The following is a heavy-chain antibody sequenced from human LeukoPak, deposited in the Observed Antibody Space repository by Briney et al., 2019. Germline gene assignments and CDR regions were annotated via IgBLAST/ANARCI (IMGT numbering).Heavy chain of an antibody. Sequence: SETLSLTCTVSGGSISSSSYYWGWIRQPPGQGLEWIGTIYYSGSTYYNPSLKSRVTTSVDTSKNQFSLKLSSVTAADTAVYYCARYVLSVAGTSLWGQGTLVTVSS. CDR2: IYYSGST. CDR3: ARYVLSVAGTSL. V-gene: IGHV4-39*01. D-gene: IGHD6-19*01. CDR1: GGSISSSSYY. J-gene: IGHJ4*02.